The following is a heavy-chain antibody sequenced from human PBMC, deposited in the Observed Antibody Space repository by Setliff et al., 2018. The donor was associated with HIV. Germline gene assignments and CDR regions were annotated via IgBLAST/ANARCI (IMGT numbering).Heavy chain of an antibody. V-gene: IGHV3-9*01. D-gene: IGHD3-10*01. J-gene: IGHJ6*03. Sequence: WVRHAPGQGLAWVSGISWDSGRVGYADSVKGRFTISRDNAKNSLYLQMNSLTSEETAVYYCAVKPSETLYKRFGDLFEGEGRYYHYYYYMDVWGKGTTVTVSS. CDR3: AVKPSETLYKRFGDLFEGEGRYYHYYYYMDV. CDR2: ISWDSGRV.